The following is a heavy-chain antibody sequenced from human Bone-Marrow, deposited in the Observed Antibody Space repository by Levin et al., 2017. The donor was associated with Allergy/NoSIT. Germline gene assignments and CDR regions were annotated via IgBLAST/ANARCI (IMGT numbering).Heavy chain of an antibody. CDR1: GGTFSSYA. CDR2: IIPIFGTA. D-gene: IGHD6-19*01. J-gene: IGHJ6*02. CDR3: ARDKGPLAVALAGGMDV. V-gene: IGHV1-69*06. Sequence: SVKVSCKASGGTFSSYAISWVRQAPGQGLEWMGGIIPIFGTANYAQKFQGRVTITADKSTSTAYMELSSLRSEDTAVYYCARDKGPLAVALAGGMDVWGQGTTVTVSS.